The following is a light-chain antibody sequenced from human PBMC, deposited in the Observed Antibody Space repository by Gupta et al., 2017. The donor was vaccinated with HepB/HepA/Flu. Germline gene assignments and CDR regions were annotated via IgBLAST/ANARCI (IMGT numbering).Light chain of an antibody. V-gene: IGLV2-23*02. Sequence: LAQPASVSGSPGQSIHTTCTGTSIDFGSYNFVSWYQQHPGRAPKLMIYDVTKRPSGVSNRFSGSKSGNTASLTISGLQAEDDADYYCCSYAESRVFGRGTKVNVL. CDR1: SIDFGSYNF. CDR3: CSYAESRV. CDR2: DVT. J-gene: IGLJ2*01.